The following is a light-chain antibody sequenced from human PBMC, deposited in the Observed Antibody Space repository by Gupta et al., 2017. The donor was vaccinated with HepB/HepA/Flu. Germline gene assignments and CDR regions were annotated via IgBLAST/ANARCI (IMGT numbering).Light chain of an antibody. V-gene: IGKV1-39*01. J-gene: IGKJ1*01. CDR1: QSISNY. CDR3: QQNYSSLST. Sequence: DIQMTQSPSSLSASVGDRVTITCRANQSISNYLNWYQQKPGKAPKVLIYVTSSLKSGVPSRFSGSGSETDFTLTISRLQPEDFATYYCQQNYSSLSTFGQGTKVEIK. CDR2: VTS.